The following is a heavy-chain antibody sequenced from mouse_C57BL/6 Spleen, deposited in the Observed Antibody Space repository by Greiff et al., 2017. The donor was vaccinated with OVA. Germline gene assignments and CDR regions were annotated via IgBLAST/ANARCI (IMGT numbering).Heavy chain of an antibody. CDR2: IDPSDSET. D-gene: IGHD2-4*01. J-gene: IGHJ3*01. V-gene: IGHV1-52*01. CDR1: GYTFTSYW. CDR3: AREDDYDVWFAY. Sequence: QVQLKQPGAELVRPGSSVKLSCKASGYTFTSYWMHWVKQRPIQGLEWIGNIDPSDSETHYNQKFKDKATLTVDKSSSTAYMQLSSLTSEDSAVYYCAREDDYDVWFAYWGQGTLVTVSA.